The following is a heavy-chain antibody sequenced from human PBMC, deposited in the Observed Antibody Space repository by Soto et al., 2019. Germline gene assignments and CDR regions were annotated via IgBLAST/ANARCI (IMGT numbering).Heavy chain of an antibody. V-gene: IGHV2-5*02. CDR1: GFSLSTSRVG. D-gene: IGHD3-16*01. Sequence: QITLKESGPTLVNPTQTLTLTCTFSGFSLSTSRVGVGWIRQPPGKALEWLAIIYWDDDKRYSPSLESRLALTKDTSKNQVVLTMTNLDPVDTATYYCAHIMITFGGVTALDAFDFWGQGTMVTVSS. J-gene: IGHJ3*01. CDR2: IYWDDDK. CDR3: AHIMITFGGVTALDAFDF.